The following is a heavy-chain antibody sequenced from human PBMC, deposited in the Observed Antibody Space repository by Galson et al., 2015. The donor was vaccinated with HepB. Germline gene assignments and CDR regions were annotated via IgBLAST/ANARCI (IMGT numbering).Heavy chain of an antibody. CDR2: IYHSGTT. CDR3: ATRHLALADCFDF. Sequence: LSLTCAVSGYSITSTFFWGWVRQSPGKGLEWIASIYHSGTTYYNPSLKSRVTVSVDMSNNQFFLNLTSVTAADTAVYFCATRHLALADCFDFWGQGALVTVS. D-gene: IGHD6-19*01. V-gene: IGHV4-38-2*01. J-gene: IGHJ4*02. CDR1: GYSITSTFF.